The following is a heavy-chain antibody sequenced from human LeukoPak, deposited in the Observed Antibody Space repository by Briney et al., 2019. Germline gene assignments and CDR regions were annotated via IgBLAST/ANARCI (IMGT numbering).Heavy chain of an antibody. Sequence: GGSLRLSCAASGFTFSDYYMSWIRQPPGKGLEWVSYISSSGSTIYYADSVKGRFTISRDNAKNSLYLQMNSLRAEDTAVYYCARATNIGYCSGGSCPEFDYWGQGTLVTVSS. CDR2: ISSSGSTI. J-gene: IGHJ4*02. D-gene: IGHD2-15*01. V-gene: IGHV3-11*01. CDR1: GFTFSDYY. CDR3: ARATNIGYCSGGSCPEFDY.